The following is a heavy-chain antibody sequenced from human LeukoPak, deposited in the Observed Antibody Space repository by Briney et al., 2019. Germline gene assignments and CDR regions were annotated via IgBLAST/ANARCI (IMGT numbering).Heavy chain of an antibody. CDR3: ITTFDGSGFPA. J-gene: IGHJ5*02. D-gene: IGHD6-19*01. CDR2: IKSKTDGGTT. CDR1: GFAFSNAW. Sequence: GGSLRLSCAASGFAFSNAWMSWVRQAPGKGLEWVGRIKSKTDGGTTDYAAPVKGRFTISRDDSKNTLYPQMNSLKTEDTAVYYCITTFDGSGFPAWGQGTLVTVSS. V-gene: IGHV3-15*01.